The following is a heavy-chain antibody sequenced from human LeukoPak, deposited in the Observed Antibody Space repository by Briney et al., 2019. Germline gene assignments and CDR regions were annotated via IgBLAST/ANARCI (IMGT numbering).Heavy chain of an antibody. CDR3: ARGWIANRLYFDY. V-gene: IGHV4-61*02. CDR1: GGSISSGSYY. D-gene: IGHD2-21*01. J-gene: IGHJ4*02. CDR2: IYTSGST. Sequence: SETLSPTCTVSGGSISSGSYYWSWIRQPAGKGLEWIGRIYTSGSTNYNPSLKSRVTISVDTSKNQFSLKLSSVTAADTAVYYCARGWIANRLYFDYWGQGTLVTVSS.